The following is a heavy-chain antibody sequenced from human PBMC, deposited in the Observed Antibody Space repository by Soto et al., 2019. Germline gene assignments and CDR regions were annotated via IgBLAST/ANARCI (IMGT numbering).Heavy chain of an antibody. D-gene: IGHD3-22*01. CDR1: GFTFSSYS. J-gene: IGHJ4*02. CDR2: ISSSSSTI. Sequence: PGGSLRLSCAASGFTFSSYSMNWVRQAPGKGLEWVSYISSSSSTIYYADTVKGRFTISRDNAKNSLYLQMNSLRAEDTAVYYCARGNYYDRSGYCLWGQGSLVTVGS. CDR3: ARGNYYDRSGYCL. V-gene: IGHV3-48*01.